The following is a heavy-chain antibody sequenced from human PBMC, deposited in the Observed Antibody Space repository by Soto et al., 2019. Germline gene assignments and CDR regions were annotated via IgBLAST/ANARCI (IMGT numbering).Heavy chain of an antibody. D-gene: IGHD5-18*01. V-gene: IGHV5-51*01. Sequence: PVESLTISCKGSGYSFTSYWIVWVLQMPGKGLEWMGIIYPGDSDTRYSPSFQGQVTISADKSISTAYLQWRSLKASDTAMYYCARNKANGYHSYYYGMDVWGQGTTVTVSS. J-gene: IGHJ6*02. CDR1: GYSFTSYW. CDR2: IYPGDSDT. CDR3: ARNKANGYHSYYYGMDV.